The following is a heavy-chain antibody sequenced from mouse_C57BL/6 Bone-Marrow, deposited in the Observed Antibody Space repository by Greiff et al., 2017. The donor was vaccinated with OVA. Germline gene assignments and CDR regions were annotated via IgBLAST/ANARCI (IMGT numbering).Heavy chain of an antibody. V-gene: IGHV1-85*01. Sequence: QVQLQQSGPELVKPGASVKLSCKASGYTFTSYDINWVKQRPGQGLEWIGWIYPRDGSTKYNEKFKGKATLTVDTSSSTAYMGLHSLTSEDSAVYCCASRGLLNCDYFDYWGQGTTLTVSS. CDR1: GYTFTSYD. CDR2: IYPRDGST. J-gene: IGHJ2*01. CDR3: ASRGLLNCDYFDY. D-gene: IGHD3-3*01.